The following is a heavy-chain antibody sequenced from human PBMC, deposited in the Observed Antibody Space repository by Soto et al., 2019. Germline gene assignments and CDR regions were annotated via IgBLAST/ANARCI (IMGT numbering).Heavy chain of an antibody. Sequence: PGGSLRLSCAASGFTFSSYEMNWVRQAPGKGLEWVSYISSSGSTIYYADSVKGRFTISRDNAKNSLYLQMNSLRAEDTAVYYCATDGYYGSGRAGDYYGMDVWGQGTTVTVSS. CDR2: ISSSGSTI. CDR1: GFTFSSYE. CDR3: ATDGYYGSGRAGDYYGMDV. J-gene: IGHJ6*02. V-gene: IGHV3-48*03. D-gene: IGHD3-10*01.